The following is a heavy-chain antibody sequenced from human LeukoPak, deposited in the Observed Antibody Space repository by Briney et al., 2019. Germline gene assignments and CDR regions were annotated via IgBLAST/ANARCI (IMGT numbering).Heavy chain of an antibody. J-gene: IGHJ5*02. CDR1: GVSISSYY. CDR3: ARDRCSGGSCYSGFTWFDP. CDR2: IYYSGST. D-gene: IGHD2-15*01. Sequence: SETLSLTCTVSGVSISSYYRSWIRQPPGKGLEWIGYIYYSGSTNYNPSLKSRVTISVDTSKNQFSLKLSSVTAADTAVYYCARDRCSGGSCYSGFTWFDPWGQGTLVTVSS. V-gene: IGHV4-59*01.